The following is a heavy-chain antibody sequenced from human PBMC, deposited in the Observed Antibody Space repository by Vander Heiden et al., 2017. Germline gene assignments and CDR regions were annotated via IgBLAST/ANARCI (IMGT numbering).Heavy chain of an antibody. Sequence: EVQPVESGGGFVQPGGSPYLSCPAPGFPFSGAGMHWVRQASGKGLEGVGRIRSKANGYATAYAASVKGRFTISRDDSKNTAYLQMNSLKTEDTAVYYCTSSITMIVEQFDPWGQGTLVTVSS. CDR1: GFPFSGAG. D-gene: IGHD3-22*01. CDR2: IRSKANGYAT. J-gene: IGHJ5*02. V-gene: IGHV3-73*02. CDR3: TSSITMIVEQFDP.